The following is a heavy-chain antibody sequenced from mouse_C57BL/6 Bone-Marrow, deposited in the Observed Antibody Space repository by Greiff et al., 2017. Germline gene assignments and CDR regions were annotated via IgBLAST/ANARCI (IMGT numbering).Heavy chain of an antibody. D-gene: IGHD2-4*01. CDR2: IYPGDGDT. CDR3: ARDLSTMITTRPY. Sequence: QVQLQQSGPELVKPGASVKISCKASGYAFSSSWMNWVKQRPGQGLEWIGRIYPGDGDTNYNGKFKGKATLTADKSSSTADMQLSSLTSEDSAVYFCARDLSTMITTRPYWGQGTLVTVSA. V-gene: IGHV1-82*01. J-gene: IGHJ3*01. CDR1: GYAFSSSW.